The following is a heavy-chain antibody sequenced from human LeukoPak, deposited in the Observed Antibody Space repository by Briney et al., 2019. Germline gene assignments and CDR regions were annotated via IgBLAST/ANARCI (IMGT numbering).Heavy chain of an antibody. J-gene: IGHJ4*02. D-gene: IGHD6-19*01. V-gene: IGHV3-74*01. Sequence: GGSLRLSCAASGFTFSSYWMHWVRQAPGKGLVWVSRINTDESSTSYADSVKGRFTISRDNAKNTLYLQMNSLRAEDTAVYYCARVIDVAGVLYYFDYWGQGTLVTVSS. CDR2: INTDESST. CDR3: ARVIDVAGVLYYFDY. CDR1: GFTFSSYW.